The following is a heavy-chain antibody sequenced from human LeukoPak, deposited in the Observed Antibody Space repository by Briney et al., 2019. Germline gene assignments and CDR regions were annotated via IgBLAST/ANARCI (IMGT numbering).Heavy chain of an antibody. CDR3: ARVELYCSSTSCSNDAFDI. CDR1: GGSISSYY. Sequence: SETLSLTCTVSGGSISSYYWSWIRQPPGKGLEWIGYIYYSGSTNYNPSLKSRVTISVDTSKNQFSLKLSSVTAADTAVYYCARVELYCSSTSCSNDAFDIWGQGTMVTVSS. V-gene: IGHV4-59*08. J-gene: IGHJ3*02. CDR2: IYYSGST. D-gene: IGHD2-2*01.